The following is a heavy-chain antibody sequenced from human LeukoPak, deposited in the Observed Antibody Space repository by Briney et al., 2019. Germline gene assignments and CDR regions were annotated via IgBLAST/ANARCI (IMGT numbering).Heavy chain of an antibody. CDR3: AKGLYSSGWYYFDS. D-gene: IGHD6-19*01. V-gene: IGHV3-30*02. Sequence: GGSLRLSCAASGFTFSNYGMHWVRQAPGKGLEWVGVIRYDGNNKYYADSVKGRFTISRDNSKNTLYLQMNSLRAEDTAVYYCAKGLYSSGWYYFDSWGQGTLVTVSS. CDR1: GFTFSNYG. CDR2: IRYDGNNK. J-gene: IGHJ4*02.